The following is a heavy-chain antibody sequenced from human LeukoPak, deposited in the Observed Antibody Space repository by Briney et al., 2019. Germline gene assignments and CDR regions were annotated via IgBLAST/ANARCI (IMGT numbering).Heavy chain of an antibody. V-gene: IGHV3-30*14. J-gene: IGHJ4*02. D-gene: IGHD4/OR15-4a*01. CDR3: ARGKDYGLDH. Sequence: GALRLSCAASGFTFSSYWMSWVRQAPGKGLEWVAFIQSDGSVKNYADSVKGRFTISRDNSKNTLYFQMNSLRPEDTAVYFCARGKDYGLDHWGQGTLVTVSS. CDR2: IQSDGSVK. CDR1: GFTFSSYW.